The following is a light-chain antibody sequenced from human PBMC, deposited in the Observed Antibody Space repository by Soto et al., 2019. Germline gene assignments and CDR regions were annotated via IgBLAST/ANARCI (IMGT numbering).Light chain of an antibody. J-gene: IGLJ2*01. CDR3: AAWDDSLNGVV. V-gene: IGLV1-44*01. Sequence: QSVLTQPPSASGTPGQTIALSCSGGSSNIGSHTVNWYQQLSGTAPRLLIYSNTPRPSGVPDRFSGSKSGTSASLAISGLQSEYEGDYYCAAWDDSLNGVVFGGGAKLTVL. CDR2: SNT. CDR1: SSNIGSHT.